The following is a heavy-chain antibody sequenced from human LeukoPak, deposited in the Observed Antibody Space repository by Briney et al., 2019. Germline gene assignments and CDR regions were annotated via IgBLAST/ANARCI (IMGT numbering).Heavy chain of an antibody. Sequence: GGSLRLSCAAPGFTVSSNYMNWVRHAPGKGLEWVSVITSGGNTYYADSVKGRFTTSRDNSRNTLYVQMNSLRAEDTAIYYCARGRGYRDYDRPLDYWGQGTLVTVSS. V-gene: IGHV3-53*01. CDR3: ARGRGYRDYDRPLDY. D-gene: IGHD5-12*01. CDR1: GFTVSSNY. J-gene: IGHJ4*02. CDR2: ITSGGNT.